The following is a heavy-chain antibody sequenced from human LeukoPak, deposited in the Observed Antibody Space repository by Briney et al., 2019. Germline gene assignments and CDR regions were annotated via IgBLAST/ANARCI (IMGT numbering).Heavy chain of an antibody. CDR1: GYTFTSYG. D-gene: IGHD1-26*01. Sequence: GASVKVSCKASGYTFTSYGISWVRQAPGQGLEWMGWISAYNGNTNYAQKLQGRVTMTTDTSTSTAYMELRSLRSDDTAVYYCARDLLQEWEPTDWAPDYWGQGTLVTVSS. CDR2: ISAYNGNT. CDR3: ARDLLQEWEPTDWAPDY. J-gene: IGHJ4*02. V-gene: IGHV1-18*01.